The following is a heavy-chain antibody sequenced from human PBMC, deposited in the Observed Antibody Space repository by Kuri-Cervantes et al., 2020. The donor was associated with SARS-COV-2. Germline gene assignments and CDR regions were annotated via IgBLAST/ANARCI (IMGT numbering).Heavy chain of an antibody. CDR3: ARAGIYCSGGSCYFGGVPPDY. CDR2: INWNGGST. CDR1: GFTFDDYG. Sequence: GESLKISCAASGFTFDDYGMSWVRQAPGKGLEWVSGINWNGGSTGYADSVKGRFTISRDNSRNTLYLQMGSLRAEDMAVYYCARAGIYCSGGSCYFGGVPPDYWGQGTLVTVSS. V-gene: IGHV3-20*04. D-gene: IGHD2-15*01. J-gene: IGHJ4*02.